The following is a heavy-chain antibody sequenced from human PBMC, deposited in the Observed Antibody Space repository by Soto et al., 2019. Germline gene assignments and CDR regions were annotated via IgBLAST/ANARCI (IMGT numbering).Heavy chain of an antibody. CDR1: GGSISSSSYY. Sequence: ETLSLTCTVSGGSISSSSYYWGWIRQPPGKGLEWIGSISYSGSTYYNPSLKSRVSISVDTSKNQFSLKLSSVTAADTAVYYCVRITMVRGPSYWGQGTLVTVSS. D-gene: IGHD3-10*01. CDR2: ISYSGST. CDR3: VRITMVRGPSY. J-gene: IGHJ4*02. V-gene: IGHV4-39*01.